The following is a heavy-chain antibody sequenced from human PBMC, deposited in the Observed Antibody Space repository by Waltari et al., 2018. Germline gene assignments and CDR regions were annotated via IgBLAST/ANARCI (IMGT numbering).Heavy chain of an antibody. Sequence: EVQLLESGGGLVQPGGSLRLSCVASGFTFSTYAMSWVRQAPGKGSEWVSTLAYTGHNTHNADSSKCLFTIARDTTKNSLYLQMNSLRVEDTAVYHCARDEIHVGPTNVGVTLDYWGQGTLVTVSS. CDR3: ARDEIHVGPTNVGVTLDY. CDR2: LAYTGHNT. D-gene: IGHD1-26*01. V-gene: IGHV3-23*01. CDR1: GFTFSTYA. J-gene: IGHJ4*02.